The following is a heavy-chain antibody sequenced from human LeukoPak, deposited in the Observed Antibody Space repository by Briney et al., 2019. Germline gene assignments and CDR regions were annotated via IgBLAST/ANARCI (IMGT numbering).Heavy chain of an antibody. J-gene: IGHJ4*02. CDR1: GGSISSYY. D-gene: IGHD1-26*01. Sequence: SETLSLTCTVSGGSISSYYWSWIRQPPGKGLEWIGYIYYSGSTNYNPSLTSRVTISVDTSKNQFSLKLSTVTAADTAVYYCARTEEWELLLGGGGIFDYWGQGTLVTVSS. CDR3: ARTEEWELLLGGGGIFDY. V-gene: IGHV4-59*08. CDR2: IYYSGST.